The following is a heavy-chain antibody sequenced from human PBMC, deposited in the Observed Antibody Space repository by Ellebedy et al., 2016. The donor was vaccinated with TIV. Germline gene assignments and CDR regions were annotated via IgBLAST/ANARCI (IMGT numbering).Heavy chain of an antibody. D-gene: IGHD2-15*01. CDR2: INPSDDTT. J-gene: IGHJ4*02. CDR3: TRVSPKILAVPAFDY. V-gene: IGHV1-46*01. CDR1: GYSLTSYY. Sequence: ASVKVSCKASGYSLTSYYMQWVRQAPGQGLEWMGIINPSDDTTYYAQNFQGKVTMTRDTSTSTLYMELSSLRSEDTAIYFCTRVSPKILAVPAFDYWGQGTLVTVSS.